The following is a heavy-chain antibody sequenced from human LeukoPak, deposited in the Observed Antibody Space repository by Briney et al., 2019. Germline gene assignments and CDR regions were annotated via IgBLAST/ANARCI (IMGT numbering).Heavy chain of an antibody. CDR3: ARGQWKSGSLSFVP. CDR2: INAGDGNT. Sequence: ASVKVSCKASGYTFSNYAINWGRQAPGQRPEWMGGINAGDGNTNYSQKLQGRVTITRDTSESTAYLELNSLRAEDTAVYYCARGQWKSGSLSFVPWGQRTQVTVSS. D-gene: IGHD1-26*01. V-gene: IGHV1-3*01. J-gene: IGHJ5*02. CDR1: GYTFSNYA.